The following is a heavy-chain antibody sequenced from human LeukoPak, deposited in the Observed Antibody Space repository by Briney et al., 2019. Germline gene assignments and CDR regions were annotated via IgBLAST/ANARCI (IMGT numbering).Heavy chain of an antibody. CDR3: ARGDSSGYYILY. V-gene: IGHV4-59*01. D-gene: IGHD3-22*01. J-gene: IGHJ4*02. CDR2: IYYSGST. Sequence: SETLSLTCTVSGGSISSYYWSWIRQPPGKGLEWIGYIYYSGSTNYNPSLKSRVTISVDTSKNQFSLKLSSVTAADTAVYYCARGDSSGYYILYRGQGTLVTVSS. CDR1: GGSISSYY.